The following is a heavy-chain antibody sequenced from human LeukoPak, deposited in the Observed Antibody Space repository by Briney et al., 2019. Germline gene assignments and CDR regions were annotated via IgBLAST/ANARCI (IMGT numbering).Heavy chain of an antibody. Sequence: SETLSLTCTVSGGSISSGSYYWSWIRQPAGKGLEWIGRIYTSGSTNYNPSLKSRVTMSVDTSKNQFSLKLSSVTAADTAVYYCARDLAVVVVAAPGHNWFDPWGQGTLVTVSS. D-gene: IGHD2-15*01. J-gene: IGHJ5*02. CDR1: GGSISSGSYY. CDR3: ARDLAVVVVAAPGHNWFDP. V-gene: IGHV4-61*02. CDR2: IYTSGST.